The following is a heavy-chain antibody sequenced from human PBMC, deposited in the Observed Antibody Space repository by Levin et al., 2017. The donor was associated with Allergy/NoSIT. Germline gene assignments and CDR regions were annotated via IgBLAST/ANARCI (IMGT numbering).Heavy chain of an antibody. V-gene: IGHV4-59*01. D-gene: IGHD2-2*01. J-gene: IGHJ4*02. CDR3: ARVGGSQLLYYFDN. Sequence: SETLSLTCTVSGGSISSYYWSWIRQPPGKGLEGIGYISDSGSTNQNPSLKSRVTISVDTSNNQCSLKLSSVTAADAAVYYCARVGGSQLLYYFDNWGQGTLVTVSA. CDR2: ISDSGST. CDR1: GGSISSYY.